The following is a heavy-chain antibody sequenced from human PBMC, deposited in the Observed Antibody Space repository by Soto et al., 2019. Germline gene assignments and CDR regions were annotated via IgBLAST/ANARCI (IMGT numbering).Heavy chain of an antibody. CDR3: ARDKITGLFDY. J-gene: IGHJ4*02. V-gene: IGHV4-34*01. D-gene: IGHD2-8*02. CDR2: INHSGST. CDR1: GGSFSGYY. Sequence: QVQLQQWGAGLLKPSETLSLTCAVYGGSFSGYYWTWIRQPPGTGLEWIGEINHSGSTNYNPSLKSRATKSVDPSKNQFSLKLTSVTAADTAVYYWARDKITGLFDYWGQGTLVTVSS.